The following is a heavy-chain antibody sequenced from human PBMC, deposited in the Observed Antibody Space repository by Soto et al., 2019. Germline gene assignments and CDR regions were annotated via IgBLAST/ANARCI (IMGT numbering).Heavy chain of an antibody. CDR2: ISSSSSYI. CDR1: GFTFSSYS. CDR3: ASGAHYDILTGYYYYYGMDV. D-gene: IGHD3-9*01. V-gene: IGHV3-21*01. J-gene: IGHJ6*02. Sequence: GGSLRLSCAASGFTFSSYSMNWVRQAPGKGLEWVSSISSSSSYIYYADSVKGRFTISRDNAKNSLYLQMNSLRAEDTAVYYCASGAHYDILTGYYYYYGMDVWGQRTTVTVSS.